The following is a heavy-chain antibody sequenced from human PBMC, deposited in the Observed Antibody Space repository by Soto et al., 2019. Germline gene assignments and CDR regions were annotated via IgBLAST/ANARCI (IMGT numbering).Heavy chain of an antibody. V-gene: IGHV4-4*07. CDR3: ARALSAFDP. CDR2: IYSSGST. J-gene: IGHJ5*02. Sequence: SETLSLTCAVSGGSMRSDFWSWIRQPAGKGLEWIGGIYSSGSTSYNPSLKSRVTISVDTSKNQASLRLNSMTAADTAVYYCARALSAFDPWGHGTLVTVSS. CDR1: GGSMRSDF.